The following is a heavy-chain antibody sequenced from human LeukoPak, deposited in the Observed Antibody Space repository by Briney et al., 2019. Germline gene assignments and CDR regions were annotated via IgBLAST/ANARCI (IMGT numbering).Heavy chain of an antibody. Sequence: SVKVSCKASGGTFSGYAISWVRQAPGQGLEWMGGIIPIFGTANYAQKFQGRVTITADESTSTAYMELSRLRSDDTAVYYCARRDDILTGYYSHPFDYWGQGTLVTVSS. V-gene: IGHV1-69*13. CDR1: GGTFSGYA. CDR2: IIPIFGTA. J-gene: IGHJ4*02. D-gene: IGHD3-9*01. CDR3: ARRDDILTGYYSHPFDY.